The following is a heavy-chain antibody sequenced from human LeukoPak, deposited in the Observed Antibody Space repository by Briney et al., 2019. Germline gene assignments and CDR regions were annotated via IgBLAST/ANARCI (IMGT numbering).Heavy chain of an antibody. CDR2: VSGSGSST. D-gene: IGHD6-13*01. Sequence: PGGSLRLSCEASGFTFSSYAMSWVRQAPGKGLEWVSVVSGSGSSTYSADSVKGRFTISRDNSKNTLFLQMNSLRAEDTAVYYCARSGSSWYRFDYWGQGTLVTVSS. V-gene: IGHV3-23*01. CDR3: ARSGSSWYRFDY. J-gene: IGHJ4*02. CDR1: GFTFSSYA.